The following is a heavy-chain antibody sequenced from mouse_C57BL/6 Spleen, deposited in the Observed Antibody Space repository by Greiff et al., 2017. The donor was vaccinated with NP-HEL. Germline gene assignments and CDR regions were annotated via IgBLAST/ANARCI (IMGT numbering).Heavy chain of an antibody. J-gene: IGHJ4*01. D-gene: IGHD4-1*01. CDR3: ARTGAKAMDY. CDR1: GFTFSDYG. CDR2: ISSGSSTI. Sequence: EVQLKESGGGLVKPGGSLKLSCAASGFTFSDYGMHWVRQAPEKGLEWVAYISSGSSTIYYAATVKGRFTISRDNAKNTLFLQMTSLRSEDTAMYYCARTGAKAMDYWGQGTSVTVSS. V-gene: IGHV5-17*01.